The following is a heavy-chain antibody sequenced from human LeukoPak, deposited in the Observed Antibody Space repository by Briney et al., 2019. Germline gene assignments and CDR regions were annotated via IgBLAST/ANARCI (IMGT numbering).Heavy chain of an antibody. V-gene: IGHV4-59*12. D-gene: IGHD6-6*01. Sequence: SETLSLTCTVSGGSISSYYWSWIRQPPGKGLEWIGYIYYSGSTNYNPSLKSRVTISVDTSKNQFSLKLSSVTAADTAVYYCARDQGTSSSVFDYWGQGTLVTVSS. CDR2: IYYSGST. CDR3: ARDQGTSSSVFDY. CDR1: GGSISSYY. J-gene: IGHJ4*02.